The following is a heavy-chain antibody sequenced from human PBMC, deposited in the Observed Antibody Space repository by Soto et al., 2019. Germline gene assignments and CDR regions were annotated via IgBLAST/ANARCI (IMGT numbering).Heavy chain of an antibody. CDR3: ATPYSRSSPTFEYYYYGMDV. Sequence: GSVKVSCKASGYTFTGYYMHLVRQSPGQGLERMGWINPNSGGTNYAQKFQGRVTMTRDTSISTAYMELSRLRSDDTAVYYRATPYSRSSPTFEYYYYGMDVWGQGTTVTVS. D-gene: IGHD6-6*01. CDR2: INPNSGGT. V-gene: IGHV1-2*02. J-gene: IGHJ6*02. CDR1: GYTFTGYY.